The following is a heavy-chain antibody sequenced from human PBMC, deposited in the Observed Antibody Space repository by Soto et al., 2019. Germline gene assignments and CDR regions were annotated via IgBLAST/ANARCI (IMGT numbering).Heavy chain of an antibody. CDR2: ISDTGSG. D-gene: IGHD5-12*01. V-gene: IGHV4-61*01. CDR1: GGSVISGSYY. Sequence: QVQLQESGPGLVKPSETLSLTCTVSGGSVISGSYYWSWIRQPPGKGLEWVGCISDTGSGDYNPCLKSRVTISVPTSKRQFSLRLNSVTAADTAVYYCARAHSGYDPLGMDVWGQGTTVTVSS. CDR3: ARAHSGYDPLGMDV. J-gene: IGHJ6*02.